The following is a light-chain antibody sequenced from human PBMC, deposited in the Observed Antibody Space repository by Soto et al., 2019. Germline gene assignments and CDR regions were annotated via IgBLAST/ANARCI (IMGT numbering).Light chain of an antibody. CDR1: SSDVGGYNY. CDR3: SSYTSSSTYV. J-gene: IGLJ1*01. Sequence: QSALAQPASVSGSPGQSITISCTGTSSDVGGYNYVSWYQQLPGRAPKLMIYEVSNRPSGVSNRFSGSKSGNTASLTISGLQAEDEADYYCSSYTSSSTYVFGPGTKVIVL. V-gene: IGLV2-14*01. CDR2: EVS.